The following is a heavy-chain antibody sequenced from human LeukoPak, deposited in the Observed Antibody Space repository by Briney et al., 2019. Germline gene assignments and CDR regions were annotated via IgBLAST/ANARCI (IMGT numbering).Heavy chain of an antibody. V-gene: IGHV3-64*01. Sequence: GGPLRLSCAASGFTFSSYAMPWVRQAPGKGLEYVSAISSNGGSTYYANSVKGRFTISRDNSKNTLYLQMGSLRAEDMAVYYCARDPRIAVAENYYYYYGMDVWGQGTTVTVSS. CDR3: ARDPRIAVAENYYYYYGMDV. J-gene: IGHJ6*02. D-gene: IGHD6-19*01. CDR1: GFTFSSYA. CDR2: ISSNGGST.